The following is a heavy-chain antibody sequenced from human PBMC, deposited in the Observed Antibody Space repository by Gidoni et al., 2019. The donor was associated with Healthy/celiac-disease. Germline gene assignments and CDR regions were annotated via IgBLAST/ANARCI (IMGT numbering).Heavy chain of an antibody. Sequence: EVQLVESGGGLVQPGGSLRLSCAASGFTFDDYAMHWVRQAPGKGLEWVSGISWNSGSIGYADSVKGRFTISRDNAKNSLYLQMNSLRAEDTALYYCAKSWIRSGSWVLGAFDIWGQGTMVTVSS. CDR1: GFTFDDYA. V-gene: IGHV3-9*01. J-gene: IGHJ3*02. D-gene: IGHD6-19*01. CDR2: ISWNSGSI. CDR3: AKSWIRSGSWVLGAFDI.